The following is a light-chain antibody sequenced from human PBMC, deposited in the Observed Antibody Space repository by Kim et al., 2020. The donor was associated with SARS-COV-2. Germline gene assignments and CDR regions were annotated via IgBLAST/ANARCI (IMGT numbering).Light chain of an antibody. CDR2: LGS. V-gene: IGKV2-28*01. Sequence: DIVMTQSPLSLPVTPGEPASISCRSSQSLLYSNGYNYLDWYLQKPGQSPQLLIYLGSSRASGVPDRFSGSGSGTDFTLKISRVEAEDVGVYYCMQALQTPLTFGGGTKLEI. CDR1: QSLLYSNGYNY. J-gene: IGKJ4*01. CDR3: MQALQTPLT.